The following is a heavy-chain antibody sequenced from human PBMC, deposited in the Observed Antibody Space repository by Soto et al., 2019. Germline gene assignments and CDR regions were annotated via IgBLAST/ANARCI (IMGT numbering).Heavy chain of an antibody. D-gene: IGHD2-15*01. Sequence: QVQLVESGGGMVQPGRSLRLSCAASGFTFSNFGMHWVRQAPGKGLEWVAVISSDGSDKYYSDSVKGRFTISRDNSKNTLFLQMNSLRVEDTAVYYCAKGSEVARQELDYWGQGTLVTVSS. CDR2: ISSDGSDK. J-gene: IGHJ4*02. CDR3: AKGSEVARQELDY. V-gene: IGHV3-30*18. CDR1: GFTFSNFG.